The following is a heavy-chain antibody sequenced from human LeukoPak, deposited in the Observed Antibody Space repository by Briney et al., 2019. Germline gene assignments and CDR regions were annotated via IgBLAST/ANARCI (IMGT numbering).Heavy chain of an antibody. D-gene: IGHD3-10*01. V-gene: IGHV4-34*01. Sequence: PSGTLSLTCAVYGGSFSGYYWSWIRQPPGKGLEWIGEINHSGSTNYNPSLKSRVTISVDTSKNQFSLKLSSVTAADTAVYYCARGAILDDVLLRVLGFDPWGQGTLVTVSS. CDR2: INHSGST. CDR1: GGSFSGYY. J-gene: IGHJ5*02. CDR3: ARGAILDDVLLRVLGFDP.